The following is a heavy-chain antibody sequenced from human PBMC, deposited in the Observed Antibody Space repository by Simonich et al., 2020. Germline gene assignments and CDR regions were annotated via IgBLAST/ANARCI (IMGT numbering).Heavy chain of an antibody. CDR2: LNPNSGGT. CDR3: ARDRAARYYYYYYMDV. D-gene: IGHD6-6*01. J-gene: IGHJ6*03. V-gene: IGHV1-2*02. CDR1: GYTFTGYY. Sequence: QVQLVQSGAEVKKPGASVTVSCTASGYTFTGYYRHWVRQAPGQGVEWKGWLNPNSGGTNYAEKYQGRVTMTRETSSSTAYMGLSRLRTDDTAVYYCARDRAARYYYYYYMDVWGKGTTVTVSS.